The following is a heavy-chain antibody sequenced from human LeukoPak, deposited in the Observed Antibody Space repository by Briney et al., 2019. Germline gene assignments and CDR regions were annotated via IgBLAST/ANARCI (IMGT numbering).Heavy chain of an antibody. CDR1: GGSISSSSYY. V-gene: IGHV4-39*01. Sequence: NPSETLSLTCTVSGGSISSSSYYWGWIRQPPGKGLEWIGSMYYSGSTYYNPSLKSRVTISVDTSKNQFSLKLSSVTAADTAVYYCATSSGSYYYWGQGTLVTVSS. D-gene: IGHD1-26*01. J-gene: IGHJ4*02. CDR2: MYYSGST. CDR3: ATSSGSYYY.